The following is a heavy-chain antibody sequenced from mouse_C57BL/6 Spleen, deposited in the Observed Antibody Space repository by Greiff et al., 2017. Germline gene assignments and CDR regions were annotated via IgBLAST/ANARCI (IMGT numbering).Heavy chain of an antibody. V-gene: IGHV1-82*01. J-gene: IGHJ4*01. D-gene: IGHD1-1*01. CDR2: IYPGDGDT. Sequence: VQLQQSGPELVKPGASVKISCKASGYAFRSSWMNWVKQRPGKGLEWIGRIYPGDGDTNYNGKFKGKATLTADKSSSTAYMQLSSLTSEDSAVYFCARSVYYYGSSPSYAMDYWGQGTSVTVSS. CDR1: GYAFRSSW. CDR3: ARSVYYYGSSPSYAMDY.